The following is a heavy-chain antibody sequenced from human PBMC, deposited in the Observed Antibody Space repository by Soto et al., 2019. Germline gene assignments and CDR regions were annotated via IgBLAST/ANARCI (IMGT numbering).Heavy chain of an antibody. D-gene: IGHD6-6*01. V-gene: IGHV3-53*01. J-gene: IGHJ5*02. Sequence: GGSLRLSCAASGFTVSSNYMSWVRQAPGKGLEWVSVIYSGESKLYADSVKGRFTISRDNFKNTLYLQMNSLRAEDTAVYYCARDPSSSLSLGWFDTWGQGALVTVSS. CDR3: ARDPSSSLSLGWFDT. CDR2: IYSGESK. CDR1: GFTVSSNY.